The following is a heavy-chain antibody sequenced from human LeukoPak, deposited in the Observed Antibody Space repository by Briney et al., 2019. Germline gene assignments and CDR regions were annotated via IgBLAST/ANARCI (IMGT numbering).Heavy chain of an antibody. V-gene: IGHV4-4*02. CDR1: GGSISSSNW. CDR3: ARANSSSWYFQH. J-gene: IGHJ1*01. CDR2: IYHSGST. D-gene: IGHD6-13*01. Sequence: SETLSLTCAVSGGSISSSNWWSWVRQPPGKGLEWIGEIYHSGSTNYNPSLKSRVTISVDTSKNQFSLKLSSVTAADTAVYYCARANSSSWYFQHWGQGTLVTVSS.